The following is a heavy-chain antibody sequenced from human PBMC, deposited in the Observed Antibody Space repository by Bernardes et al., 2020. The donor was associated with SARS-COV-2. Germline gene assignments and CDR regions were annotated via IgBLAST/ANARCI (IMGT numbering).Heavy chain of an antibody. CDR2: ISSSSSYI. J-gene: IGHJ3*02. CDR1: GFTFSSYT. D-gene: IGHD3-22*01. V-gene: IGHV3-21*01. Sequence: GGSLRLSCAASGFTFSSYTINWVRQAPGKGLEWVSSISSSSSYIYYADSVKGRFTISRDNAKNSLYLQMNSLRAEDTAVYYCARDDGGYYDSRGYDNDAFDIWGQGTMVTVSS. CDR3: ARDDGGYYDSRGYDNDAFDI.